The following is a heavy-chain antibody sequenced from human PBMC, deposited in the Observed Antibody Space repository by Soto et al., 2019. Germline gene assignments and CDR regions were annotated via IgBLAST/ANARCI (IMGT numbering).Heavy chain of an antibody. Sequence: GAPLRLSCAASGFTVSTDAMRWVRQAPGKGLEWVSTISGSGGNTYYADSVKGRFTISRDNSKNTLYLQMNSLRAEDTAVYYCAKHAAAAAPDYWGQGTLVTVSS. CDR1: GFTVSTDA. V-gene: IGHV3-23*01. D-gene: IGHD6-13*01. J-gene: IGHJ4*02. CDR2: ISGSGGNT. CDR3: AKHAAAAAPDY.